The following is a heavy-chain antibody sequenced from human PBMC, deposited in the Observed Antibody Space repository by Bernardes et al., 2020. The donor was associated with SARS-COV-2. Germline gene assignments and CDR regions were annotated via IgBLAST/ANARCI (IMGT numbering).Heavy chain of an antibody. CDR3: AKDVRAYDILTGYSN. Sequence: GGSLRLSCVASGFTFSSYAMSWVRQAPGKGLEWVSVISGSGGSTYSADSVKGRFTISRDNSKNTLYLQMNSLRAEDTAIYYCAKDVRAYDILTGYSNWGQGTLVTVSS. V-gene: IGHV3-23*01. J-gene: IGHJ4*02. D-gene: IGHD3-9*01. CDR2: ISGSGGST. CDR1: GFTFSSYA.